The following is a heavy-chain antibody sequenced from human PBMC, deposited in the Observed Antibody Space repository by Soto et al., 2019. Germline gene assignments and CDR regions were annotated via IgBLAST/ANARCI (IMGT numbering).Heavy chain of an antibody. D-gene: IGHD3-10*01. Sequence: PGGSLRLSCAASGFTFSDFYMSWIRQAPGKGLEWVSCISRSGSTMYHADSVKGRFTISRDNAKNSLYLQMNSLRAEDTAVYYCAKDRSSSTYGLGFDFWGQGALVTVPQ. V-gene: IGHV3-11*01. CDR3: AKDRSSSTYGLGFDF. CDR1: GFTFSDFY. J-gene: IGHJ4*02. CDR2: ISRSGSTM.